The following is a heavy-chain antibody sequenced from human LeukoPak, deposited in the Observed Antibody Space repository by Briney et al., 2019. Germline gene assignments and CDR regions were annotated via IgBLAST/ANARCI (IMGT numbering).Heavy chain of an antibody. CDR3: ARDHHCSSATCPSDY. CDR1: GFTFGDYG. D-gene: IGHD2-2*01. V-gene: IGHV3-20*04. J-gene: IGHJ4*02. Sequence: PGGSLRLSCAASGFTFGDYGMSWIRQAPGKGLEWVSGINWNAGSTGYVDFVKGRFTVSRDNAKSSLYLQMDSLRAEDTAFYYCARDHHCSSATCPSDYWGQGTLVTVSS. CDR2: INWNAGST.